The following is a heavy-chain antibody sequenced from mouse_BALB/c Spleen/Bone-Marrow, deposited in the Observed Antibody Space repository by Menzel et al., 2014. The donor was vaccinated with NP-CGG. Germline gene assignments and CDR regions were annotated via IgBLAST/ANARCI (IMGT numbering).Heavy chain of an antibody. CDR1: GFTFTDYY. J-gene: IGHJ3*01. D-gene: IGHD2-1*01. V-gene: IGHV7-3*02. CDR2: IGNKANGYTT. CDR3: ARGAYGNYYAWFAY. Sequence: EVMLVESGGGLVQPGGSLRLSCATSGFTFTDYYMSWVRQPPGKALEWLGFIGNKANGYTTEYSASVKVLFTISRDNSQSILYLQMNHLRAEDSATYSCARGAYGNYYAWFAYWGQGTLVTVSA.